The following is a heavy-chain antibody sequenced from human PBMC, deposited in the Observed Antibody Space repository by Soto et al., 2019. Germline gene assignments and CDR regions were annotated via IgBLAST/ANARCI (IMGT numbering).Heavy chain of an antibody. V-gene: IGHV4-39*01. Sequence: QLQLQESGPGLVKPSETLSLTCAVSGGSISGSYYYWGWLRQSPGRGPEWIGSVFYTGFTSYNPSLESRVSVSVDTSKNQLSLKVSAVTAADTAVYYCASSKNGYNWNYFDHWGQGALVTVAS. CDR3: ASSKNGYNWNYFDH. CDR2: VFYTGFT. CDR1: GGSISGSYYY. J-gene: IGHJ4*02. D-gene: IGHD1-20*01.